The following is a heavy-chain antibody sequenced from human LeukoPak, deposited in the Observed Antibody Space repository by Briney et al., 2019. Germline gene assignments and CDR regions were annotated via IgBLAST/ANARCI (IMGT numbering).Heavy chain of an antibody. J-gene: IGHJ3*02. CDR3: ARDYSPQTTVSSDI. CDR1: GFTFSSYS. D-gene: IGHD4-17*01. CDR2: ISSSSSYI. Sequence: GGSLRPSCAASGFTFSSYSMNWVRQAPGKGLEWVSSISSSSSYIYYADSVKGRFTISRDNAKNSLYLQMNSLRAEDTAVYYCARDYSPQTTVSSDIWGQGTMVTVSS. V-gene: IGHV3-21*01.